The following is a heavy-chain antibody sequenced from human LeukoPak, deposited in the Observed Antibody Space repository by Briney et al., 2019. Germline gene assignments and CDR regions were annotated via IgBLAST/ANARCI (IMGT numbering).Heavy chain of an antibody. Sequence: SETLSLTCSVSGGSISSGGYYWSWVRQHPEKGLEWIGYIYNTESTSYNPSLKSRVTISADTSKNQFSLKLSSVTDADTAVYYCARAQSALRGGFDYWGQGTLVTVSS. D-gene: IGHD3-10*01. CDR2: IYNTEST. CDR3: ARAQSALRGGFDY. J-gene: IGHJ4*02. CDR1: GGSISSGGYY. V-gene: IGHV4-31*03.